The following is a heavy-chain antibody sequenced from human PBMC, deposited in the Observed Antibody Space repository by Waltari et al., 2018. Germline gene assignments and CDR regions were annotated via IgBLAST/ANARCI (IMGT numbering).Heavy chain of an antibody. CDR3: ARLRGRSPADDLDY. V-gene: IGHV5-51*01. D-gene: IGHD3-10*01. CDR1: GYSFTNHC. CDR2: IYPGNSET. Sequence: EVQLVQSGAEVKKPGESLRLSCKGSGYSFTNHCIAWVRQMPGKGLEWMGIIYPGNSETRDSPSFQGQVTISADESLTTAYLQWGSLKASDTAMYYCARLRGRSPADDLDYWGQGTLVSVSS. J-gene: IGHJ4*02.